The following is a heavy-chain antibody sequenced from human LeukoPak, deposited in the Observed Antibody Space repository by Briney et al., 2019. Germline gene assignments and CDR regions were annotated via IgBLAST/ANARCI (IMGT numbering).Heavy chain of an antibody. Sequence: SETLSLTCTVSGCSIIGYHWSWIRQPPGKGLEWIGYIYSSGSTEYKPSLKRRATISADTSKNQFSLKLTSVTAADTAIYYCARRNDFDIWGQGTMVTVSP. CDR3: ARRNDFDI. V-gene: IGHV4-4*08. J-gene: IGHJ3*02. CDR2: IYSSGST. CDR1: GCSIIGYH.